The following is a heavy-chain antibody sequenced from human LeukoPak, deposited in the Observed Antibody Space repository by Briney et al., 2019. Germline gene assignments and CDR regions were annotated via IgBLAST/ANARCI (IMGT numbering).Heavy chain of an antibody. J-gene: IGHJ4*02. CDR2: ISGSDGST. CDR1: GFTFSSYA. Sequence: HPGGSLRLSCAASGFTFSSYAMSWVRQAPGKGLEWVSAISGSDGSTYYADSVKGRFTISRDNSKNTLYLQMNSLRAEDTAVYYCAKAATYYYDSSGYPLLYFDYWGQGTLVTVSS. D-gene: IGHD3-22*01. CDR3: AKAATYYYDSSGYPLLYFDY. V-gene: IGHV3-23*01.